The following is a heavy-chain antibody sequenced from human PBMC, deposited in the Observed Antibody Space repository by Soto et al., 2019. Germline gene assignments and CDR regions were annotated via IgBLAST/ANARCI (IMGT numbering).Heavy chain of an antibody. Sequence: GESLKISCQASGYIIKNYWIGWVRQMPGQGLEWMGIIFPDDSDTRYSPSFQGHVTISVDKSISTAYVQWSSLRASDSAIYYCFRGGVTSRTFDYWGQGTLVTVSS. CDR1: GYIIKNYW. CDR3: FRGGVTSRTFDY. D-gene: IGHD3-16*01. V-gene: IGHV5-51*01. CDR2: IFPDDSDT. J-gene: IGHJ4*02.